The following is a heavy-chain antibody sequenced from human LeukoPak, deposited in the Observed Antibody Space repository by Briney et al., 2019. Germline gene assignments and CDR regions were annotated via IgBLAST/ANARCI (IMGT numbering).Heavy chain of an antibody. CDR2: IYCSGST. V-gene: IGHV4-31*03. CDR3: ARERGYCGGDCHYFDY. CDR1: GGSISSGGYY. J-gene: IGHJ4*02. D-gene: IGHD2-21*02. Sequence: SQTLSLTCTVSGGSISSGGYYWSWIRQHPGKSLEWIGYIYCSGSTYYNPSLKSRVTISVDTSKNQFSLKLSSVTAADTAVYYCARERGYCGGDCHYFDYWGQGTLVTVSS.